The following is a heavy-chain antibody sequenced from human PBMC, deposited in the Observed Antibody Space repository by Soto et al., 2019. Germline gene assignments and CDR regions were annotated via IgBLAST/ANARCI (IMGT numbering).Heavy chain of an antibody. Sequence: QVQLQQWGAGLLKPSETLSLTCAVYGGSFSGYYWSWIRQPPGKGLEWIGEINHSGSTNYNPSLKSRVTLSVDTSMNQFSLKMSSVTAADTAVYYCARGNQDIVLVVAANYDYWGQGTLVTVSS. J-gene: IGHJ4*02. CDR1: GGSFSGYY. CDR2: INHSGST. V-gene: IGHV4-34*01. CDR3: ARGNQDIVLVVAANYDY. D-gene: IGHD2-15*01.